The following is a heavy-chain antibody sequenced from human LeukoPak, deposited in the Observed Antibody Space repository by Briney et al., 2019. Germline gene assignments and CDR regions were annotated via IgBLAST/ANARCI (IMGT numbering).Heavy chain of an antibody. CDR3: ATIPHTAMGYYYGMDV. V-gene: IGHV1-24*01. CDR2: FDPEDGET. J-gene: IGHJ6*02. CDR1: GYTLTELS. D-gene: IGHD5-18*01. Sequence: ASVKVSCKVSGYTLTELSMHWVRQAPGKGLEWMGGFDPEDGETIYAQKFQGRVTMTEDTSTDTAYMELSSLRSEDTAVYYCATIPHTAMGYYYGMDVWGQGNPVTVSS.